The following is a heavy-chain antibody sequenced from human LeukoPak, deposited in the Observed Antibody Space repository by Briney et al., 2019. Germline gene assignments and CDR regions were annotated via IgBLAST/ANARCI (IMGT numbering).Heavy chain of an antibody. CDR3: VRLVVDSRGIKEVAVEN. V-gene: IGHV4-59*08. D-gene: IGHD2-21*01. CDR2: IYKSGTT. J-gene: IGHJ4*02. CDR1: GGSISRYY. Sequence: PSETLSLTCSVPGGSISRYYCSWIRQPPGGGLEGIGYIYKSGTTNYNPSLKSRITMSMDTSKNQFSLKLTSVTAADTAVYYCVRLVVDSRGIKEVAVENWGQGTLVTVSS.